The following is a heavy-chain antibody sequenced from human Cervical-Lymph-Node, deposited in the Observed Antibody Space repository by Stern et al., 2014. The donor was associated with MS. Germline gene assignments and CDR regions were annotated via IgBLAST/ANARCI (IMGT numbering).Heavy chain of an antibody. J-gene: IGHJ4*02. D-gene: IGHD1-26*01. CDR2: ISYDGGTK. V-gene: IGHV3-30*04. CDR3: ARGRAIVGLDY. CDR1: GFTFSSYA. Sequence: QVQLVQSGGGVVQPGTSLRLSCAASGFTFSSYAMYWVRQAPGKGLEWVAVISYDGGTKYDADSVKGRFTVSRDNSKSTFDLQMSSLRPEDTAVYYCARGRAIVGLDYWGQGTLVTVSS.